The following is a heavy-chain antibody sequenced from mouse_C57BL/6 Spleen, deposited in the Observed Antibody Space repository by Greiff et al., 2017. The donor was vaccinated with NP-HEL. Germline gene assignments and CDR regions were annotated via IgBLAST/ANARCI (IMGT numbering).Heavy chain of an antibody. CDR3: ARVAPYYFDY. CDR1: GYAFSSSW. CDR2: IYPGDGDT. Sequence: QVQLQQSGPELVKPGASVKISCKASGYAFSSSWLNWVKQRPGKGLEWIGRIYPGDGDTNYNGKFKGKATLTADKSSSTAYMQLSSLTSEDSAVYFCARVAPYYFDYWGQGTTLTVSS. V-gene: IGHV1-82*01. J-gene: IGHJ2*01.